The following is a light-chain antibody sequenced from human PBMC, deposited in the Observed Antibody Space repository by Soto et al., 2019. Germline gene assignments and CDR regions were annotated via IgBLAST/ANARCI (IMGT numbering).Light chain of an antibody. CDR3: CSYAGYDSAI. CDR1: SSDVGSYNF. Sequence: QSVLTQPASVSGSPGQSITISCTGTSSDVGSYNFVSWYQQHPGKAPKLIIYEVTKRPSGVSNRFSASKSGNTASLTISGLQAEDEADYYCCSYAGYDSAIFGGGTKVTVL. J-gene: IGLJ2*01. V-gene: IGLV2-23*02. CDR2: EVT.